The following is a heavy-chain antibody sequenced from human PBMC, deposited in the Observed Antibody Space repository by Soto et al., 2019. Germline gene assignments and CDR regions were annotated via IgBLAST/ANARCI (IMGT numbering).Heavy chain of an antibody. Sequence: QVLLVESGGGVVQPGGSLRLSCAASGFTFSASVMHWVRQAPGKGLEWMAILSYGAKNKYYADSVKGRFTISRDISESTLYLQMDCLRTEDTAVYYCVREEFEDGRGHFTNWGQGTLVSVSS. V-gene: IGHV3-30*03. CDR1: GFTFSASV. CDR3: VREEFEDGRGHFTN. J-gene: IGHJ4*02. D-gene: IGHD3-3*01. CDR2: LSYGAKNK.